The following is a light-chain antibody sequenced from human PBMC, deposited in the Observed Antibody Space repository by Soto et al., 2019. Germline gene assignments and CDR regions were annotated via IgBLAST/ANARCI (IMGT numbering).Light chain of an antibody. V-gene: IGKV3-11*01. CDR1: QSVSTY. CDR2: DAS. J-gene: IGKJ5*01. Sequence: ETVLTQSPATLSLSPGESATLSCRASQSVSTYLAWYQQKPGQAPRLLIYDASNRVTGIPARFSGSGSGTEFTLTISSLQSEDFAVYYCQQYNNWPRTFGQGTRLEIK. CDR3: QQYNNWPRT.